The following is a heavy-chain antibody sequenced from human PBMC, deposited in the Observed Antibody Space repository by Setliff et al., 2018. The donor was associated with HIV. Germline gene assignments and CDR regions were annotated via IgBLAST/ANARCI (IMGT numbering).Heavy chain of an antibody. D-gene: IGHD6-13*01. CDR2: ISTFNGDT. Sequence: ASVKVSCKASGYSFINYGINWVRQAPGQGLEWMGWISTFNGDTNFAQKFQGRVTMTRNTSISTAYMELSSMRSEDTAVYYCARVGTGYSSSWYFQYTEYFQHWGQGTLVTVSS. V-gene: IGHV1-8*02. CDR3: ARVGTGYSSSWYFQYTEYFQH. J-gene: IGHJ1*01. CDR1: GYSFINYG.